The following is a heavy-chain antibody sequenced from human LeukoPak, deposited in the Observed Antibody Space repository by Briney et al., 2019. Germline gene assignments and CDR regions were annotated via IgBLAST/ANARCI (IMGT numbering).Heavy chain of an antibody. CDR2: IWYDGSNK. CDR1: GFTFSSYG. Sequence: GGSLRLSCAASGFTFSSYGMHWVRQAPGKGLEWVAVIWYDGSNKYYADSVKGRFTISRDNSKNTLYLQMNSLRAEDTAVYYCARSHRPYYYDSSGLDYWGQGTLVTVSS. V-gene: IGHV3-33*01. CDR3: ARSHRPYYYDSSGLDY. J-gene: IGHJ4*02. D-gene: IGHD3-22*01.